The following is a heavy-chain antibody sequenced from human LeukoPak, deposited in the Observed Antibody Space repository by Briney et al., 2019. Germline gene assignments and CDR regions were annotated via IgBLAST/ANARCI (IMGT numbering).Heavy chain of an antibody. CDR1: GFTFSSYS. Sequence: PGGSLRLSCAASGFTFSSYSMNWVRQAPGKGLEWVSSISSSSSYIYYADSVKGRFTISRDNAKNSLYLQMNSLRAEDTAVYYCSRLGDDVVVVAASDYWGQGTLVTVSS. D-gene: IGHD2-15*01. CDR3: SRLGDDVVVVAASDY. CDR2: ISSSSSYI. J-gene: IGHJ4*02. V-gene: IGHV3-21*01.